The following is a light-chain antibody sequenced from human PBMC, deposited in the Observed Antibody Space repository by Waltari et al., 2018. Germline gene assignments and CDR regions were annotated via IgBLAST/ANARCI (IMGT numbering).Light chain of an antibody. V-gene: IGKV2-28*01. CDR3: MQALQTPLT. CDR2: LGS. Sequence: DFVMTQSPLSLPVTPGEPASIPCRSSQSLLHSNGYNYLDWYLQKPGQSPQLLIYLGSNRASGVPDRFSGSGSGTDFTLKISRVEAEDVGVYYCMQALQTPLTFGGGTKVEI. J-gene: IGKJ4*01. CDR1: QSLLHSNGYNY.